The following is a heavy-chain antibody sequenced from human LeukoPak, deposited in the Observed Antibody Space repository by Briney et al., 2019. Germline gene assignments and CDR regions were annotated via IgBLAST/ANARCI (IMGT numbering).Heavy chain of an antibody. V-gene: IGHV3-53*04. CDR1: GFTVSSNY. J-gene: IGHJ6*02. Sequence: PGGSLRLSCAASGFTVSSNYMSWVRQARGKGLEWVSVIYSGGSTYADSVKGRFTISRHNSKNTLYLQMNSLRAEDTAVYYCARVGDYYYGMDVWGQGTTVTVSS. CDR2: IYSGGST. CDR3: ARVGDYYYGMDV.